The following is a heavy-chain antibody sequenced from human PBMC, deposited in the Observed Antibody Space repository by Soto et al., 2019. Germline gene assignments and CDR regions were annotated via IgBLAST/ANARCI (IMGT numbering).Heavy chain of an antibody. CDR2: VSTSGAT. CDR1: DDFISSYY. J-gene: IGHJ5*02. D-gene: IGHD5-12*01. V-gene: IGHV4-4*07. CDR3: GRSGYQKQLWFDP. Sequence: SETLSLTCTVSDDFISSYYWNWIRQPAGKGLEWIGRVSTSGATNYNPSLESRVTISVDTSKNQFSLKLSSVTAADTAVYYCGRSGYQKQLWFDPWGQGTLVTVSS.